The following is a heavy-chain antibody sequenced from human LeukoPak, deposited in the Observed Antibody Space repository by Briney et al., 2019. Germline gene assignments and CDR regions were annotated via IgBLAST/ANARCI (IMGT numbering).Heavy chain of an antibody. CDR2: IKQDGSEK. Sequence: GGSLRLSCAASGFTFDDYAMHWVRQAPGKGLEWVANIKQDGSEKYYVDSVKGRFAISRDNAKNSVYLQMNSLRAEDTAVYYCAIDSWELRGYWGQGTLVTVSS. J-gene: IGHJ4*02. D-gene: IGHD1-26*01. V-gene: IGHV3-7*01. CDR3: AIDSWELRGY. CDR1: GFTFDDYA.